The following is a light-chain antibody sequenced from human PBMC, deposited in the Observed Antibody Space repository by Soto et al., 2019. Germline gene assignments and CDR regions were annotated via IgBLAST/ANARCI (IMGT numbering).Light chain of an antibody. CDR3: QQRSNWPPVLT. J-gene: IGKJ5*01. CDR2: DAS. Sequence: EIVMTQSPATLSVSPGERATLSCRASQSVSSYLAWYQQKPGQAPRLLIYDASNRATGIPARFSGSGSGTDFTLTISSLEPEDFAVYYCQQRSNWPPVLTFGGGTRLEIK. CDR1: QSVSSY. V-gene: IGKV3-11*01.